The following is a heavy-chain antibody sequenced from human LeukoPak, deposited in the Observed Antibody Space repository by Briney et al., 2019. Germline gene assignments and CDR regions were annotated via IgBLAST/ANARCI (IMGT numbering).Heavy chain of an antibody. D-gene: IGHD6-19*01. CDR2: ISSSGSTI. J-gene: IGHJ1*01. CDR1: GFTFSSYE. V-gene: IGHV3-48*03. Sequence: GGSLRLSCAASGFTFSSYEMNWVRQAPGKGLEWVSYISSSGSTIYYADSVKGRFTISRDNAKNSLYLQMNSLTVDDTAVYYCVRDRDSSGWYHFGPWGQGTLVTVSS. CDR3: VRDRDSSGWYHFGP.